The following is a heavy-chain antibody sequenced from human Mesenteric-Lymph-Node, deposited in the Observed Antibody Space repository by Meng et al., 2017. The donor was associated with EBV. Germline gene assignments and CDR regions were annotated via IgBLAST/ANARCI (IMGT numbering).Heavy chain of an antibody. V-gene: IGHV4-61*01. J-gene: IGHJ4*02. CDR3: ASQGYYDSGAWGDYFDY. Sequence: QVQLQESGPGLGKPSETLSLTCSVSGDSVNSATYYWSWIRKPPGKGLEWIASVHSTGSTNYNPSLMSRVTISLDTSKSQFSLTLTYVTAADTAVYYCASQGYYDSGAWGDYFDYWGQGSLVTVSS. D-gene: IGHD3-22*01. CDR2: VHSTGST. CDR1: GDSVNSATYY.